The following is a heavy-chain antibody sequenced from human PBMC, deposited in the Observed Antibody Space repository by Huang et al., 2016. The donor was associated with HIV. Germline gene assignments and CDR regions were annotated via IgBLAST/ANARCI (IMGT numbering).Heavy chain of an antibody. J-gene: IGHJ4*02. CDR1: GYKFTSYW. D-gene: IGHD2-15*01. V-gene: IGHV5-51*01. CDR3: ARQRASGSTYVDS. CDR2: IYPGDSDT. Sequence: EVQLVQSGAEVKKPGESLTISCKGSGYKFTSYWIAWVRQMPGKGLERRGIIYPGDSDTRYSPSFQGQVTISADKSINTAYLQWSSLKTSDTAMYFCARQRASGSTYVDSWGQGTLLTVYS.